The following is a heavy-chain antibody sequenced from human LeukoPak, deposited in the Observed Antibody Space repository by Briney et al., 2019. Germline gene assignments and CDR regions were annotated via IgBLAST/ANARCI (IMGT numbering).Heavy chain of an antibody. CDR1: GYTFSSHG. J-gene: IGHJ4*02. D-gene: IGHD3-10*01. CDR2: ISANNGNT. CDR3: AREGTAGRYYFDY. V-gene: IGHV1-18*01. Sequence: ASVKVSCKASGYTFSSHGITWVRQAPGQGLEWMGWISANNGNTNYAQKLQGRVTVTTDTSTSIAYMELSSLRSDDTAVYYCAREGTAGRYYFDYLGQGTLVTVSS.